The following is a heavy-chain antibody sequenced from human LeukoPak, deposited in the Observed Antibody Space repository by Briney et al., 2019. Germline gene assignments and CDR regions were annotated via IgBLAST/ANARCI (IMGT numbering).Heavy chain of an antibody. J-gene: IGHJ4*02. D-gene: IGHD3-10*01. CDR2: INGGGGST. Sequence: GGSLRLSCAASGFTFSSYGMSWVRQALGKGLEWVSAINGGGGSTYYADSVKGRFTISRDNSKNTLYLQMNSLRAEDTAVYYCAKDMLSDYGSGSYFYFDYWGQGTLVTVSS. V-gene: IGHV3-23*01. CDR1: GFTFSSYG. CDR3: AKDMLSDYGSGSYFYFDY.